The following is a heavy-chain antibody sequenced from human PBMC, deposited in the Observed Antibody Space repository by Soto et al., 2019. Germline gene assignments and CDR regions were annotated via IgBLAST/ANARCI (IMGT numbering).Heavy chain of an antibody. V-gene: IGHV1-69*13. J-gene: IGHJ6*02. CDR2: IIPIFGTA. CDR3: ARVEHSGYDYRDYYYYYGMDV. D-gene: IGHD5-12*01. Sequence: ASVKVSCKASGGTFSSYAISWVRQAPGQGLEWMGGIIPIFGTANYAQKFQGRVTITADESTSTAYMELSSLRSEDTAVYYCARVEHSGYDYRDYYYYYGMDVWGQGTTVTVSS. CDR1: GGTFSSYA.